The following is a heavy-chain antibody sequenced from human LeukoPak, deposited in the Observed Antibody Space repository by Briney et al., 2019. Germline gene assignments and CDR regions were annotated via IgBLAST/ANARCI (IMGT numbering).Heavy chain of an antibody. CDR2: INHSGST. V-gene: IGHV4-34*01. Sequence: SETLSLTCAVYGGSFSGYYWSWICQPPGKGLEWIGEINHSGSTNYNPSLKSRVTISVDTSKNQFSLKLSSVTAADTAVYYCAGGTVTTGYAFDIWGQGTMVTVSS. CDR3: AGGTVTTGYAFDI. D-gene: IGHD4-17*01. J-gene: IGHJ3*02. CDR1: GGSFSGYY.